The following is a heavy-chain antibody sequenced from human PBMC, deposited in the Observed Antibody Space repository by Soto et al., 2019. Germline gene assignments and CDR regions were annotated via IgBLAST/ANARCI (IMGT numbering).Heavy chain of an antibody. CDR2: ITPLFGIP. CDR3: ARDTHSAGGWFDT. V-gene: IGHV1-69*10. Sequence: SAKVSCKASGGTSRSLSITWVRQSPGQGLEWMGGITPLFGIPNYPQKFQGRLTITADKSTGTAYLELSSLRSEDTAVYYCARDTHSAGGWFDTWGRGTLVTVSS. D-gene: IGHD2-15*01. J-gene: IGHJ5*02. CDR1: GGTSRSLS.